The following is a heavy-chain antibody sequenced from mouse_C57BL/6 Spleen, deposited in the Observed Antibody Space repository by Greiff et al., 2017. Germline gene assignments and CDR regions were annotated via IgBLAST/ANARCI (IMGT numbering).Heavy chain of an antibody. CDR3: ARVDITTVFDY. D-gene: IGHD1-1*01. V-gene: IGHV1-26*01. CDR1: GYTFTDYY. CDR2: INPNNGGT. Sequence: EVQLQQSGPELVKPGASVKISCKASGYTFTDYYMNWVKQSHGKSLEWIGDINPNNGGTSYNQKFKGKATLTVDKSSSTAYMELRSLTSEDSAVYYCARVDITTVFDYWGQGTTLTVSS. J-gene: IGHJ2*01.